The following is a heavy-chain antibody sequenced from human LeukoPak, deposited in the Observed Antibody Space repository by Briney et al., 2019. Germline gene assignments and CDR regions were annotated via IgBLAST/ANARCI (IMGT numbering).Heavy chain of an antibody. V-gene: IGHV3-9*01. Sequence: PGGSLRLSCAASGFTFDDYAMHWVRQAPGKGLEWVSGISWNSGSIGYADSVKGRFTISRDNSKNTLYLQMNSLRAEDTALYYCARTPLVRYFDYWGQGTLVTVSS. D-gene: IGHD2-2*01. CDR2: ISWNSGSI. J-gene: IGHJ4*02. CDR1: GFTFDDYA. CDR3: ARTPLVRYFDY.